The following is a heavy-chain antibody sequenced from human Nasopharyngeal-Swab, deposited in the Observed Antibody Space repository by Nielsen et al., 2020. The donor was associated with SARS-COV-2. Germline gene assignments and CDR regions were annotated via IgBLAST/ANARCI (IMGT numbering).Heavy chain of an antibody. V-gene: IGHV1-46*01. CDR3: ARGYCSSTSCYVRGNYFDY. CDR2: INPSGGST. J-gene: IGHJ4*02. CDR1: GYTFTSYY. Sequence: ASVKVSCKASGYTFTSYYMHWVRQAPGQGLEWMGIINPSGGSTSYAQKFQGRVTMTRDTSTSTAYMELSSLRSEDTAVYYCARGYCSSTSCYVRGNYFDYWGQGTLVTVSS. D-gene: IGHD2-2*01.